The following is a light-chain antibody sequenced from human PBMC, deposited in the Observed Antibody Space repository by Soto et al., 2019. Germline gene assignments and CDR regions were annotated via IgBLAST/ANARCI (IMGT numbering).Light chain of an antibody. CDR3: QQSYTTPWT. CDR2: AAS. Sequence: DSQRTQSPSSLSASVGDRVTITCRASQLISNYLSWYQQKPGKAPNLLIYAASSLQSGVPSRFSGSGSGTQFTLTISSLQPEDFATYYCQQSYTTPWTFGQRTKVDIK. V-gene: IGKV1-39*01. J-gene: IGKJ1*01. CDR1: QLISNY.